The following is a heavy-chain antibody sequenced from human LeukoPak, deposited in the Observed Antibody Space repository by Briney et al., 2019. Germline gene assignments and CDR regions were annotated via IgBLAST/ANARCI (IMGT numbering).Heavy chain of an antibody. CDR3: ASAPPIQAPWFDP. D-gene: IGHD5-24*01. Sequence: GASVKVSCKASGYTFTSYGISWVRQAPGQGLEWMGWISAYNGNTNYAQKLQGRVTITADKSTSTAYMELSSLRSEDTAVYYCASAPPIQAPWFDPWGQGTLVTVSS. CDR2: ISAYNGNT. J-gene: IGHJ5*02. V-gene: IGHV1-18*01. CDR1: GYTFTSYG.